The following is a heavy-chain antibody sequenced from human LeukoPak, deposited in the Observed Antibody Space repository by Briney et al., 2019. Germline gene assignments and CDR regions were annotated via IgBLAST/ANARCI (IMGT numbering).Heavy chain of an antibody. CDR2: TSSSGYTI. J-gene: IGHJ6*02. V-gene: IGHV3-48*03. D-gene: IGHD6-13*01. CDR3: AREPSLYRSRNYYYSGMDV. CDR1: GFIISSYE. Sequence: GGSLRLSCAASGFIISSYEMNWVRRAPGKGLEWVSYTSSSGYTIYYADSVKGRFTISRDNAKNSLYLQMNSLRAEDTAVYYCAREPSLYRSRNYYYSGMDVWGQGTTVTVSS.